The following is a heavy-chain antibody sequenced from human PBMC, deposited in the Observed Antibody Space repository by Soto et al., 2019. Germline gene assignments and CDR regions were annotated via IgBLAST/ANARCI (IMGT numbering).Heavy chain of an antibody. V-gene: IGHV4-30-2*01. D-gene: IGHD6-6*01. CDR3: AGGSSSRIDY. Sequence: SETLSLTCAVSGGSISSGGYSWSWIRQPPGKGLEWIGYIYHSGSTYYNPSLKSRVTISVDRSKNQFSLKLSSVTAADTAVYYCAGGSSSRIDYWGQGTLVTVSS. CDR1: GGSISSGGYS. J-gene: IGHJ4*02. CDR2: IYHSGST.